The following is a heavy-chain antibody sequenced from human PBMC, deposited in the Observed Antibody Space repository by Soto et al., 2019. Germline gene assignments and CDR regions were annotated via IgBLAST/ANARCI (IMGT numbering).Heavy chain of an antibody. D-gene: IGHD3-3*01. CDR3: ATDRLNAAGLRSFEWLLPHDY. V-gene: IGHV3-30-3*01. Sequence: QVQLVESGGGVVQPGRSLRLSCATSGFTFSGYAVHWVRQAPGKGLEWVAVISYDGSHTHYADSVEGRFTISRDKSTNTWYLQRNSLRGEDTAVYYCATDRLNAAGLRSFEWLLPHDYWGQGTLVTVSS. CDR2: ISYDGSHT. J-gene: IGHJ4*02. CDR1: GFTFSGYA.